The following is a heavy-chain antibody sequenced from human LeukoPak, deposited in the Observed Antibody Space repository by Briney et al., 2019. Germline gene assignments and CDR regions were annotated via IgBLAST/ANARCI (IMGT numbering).Heavy chain of an antibody. J-gene: IGHJ4*02. CDR3: AKSAVAGKKYYFDY. Sequence: GGSLRLSCAASGFTFSSYAMSWVRQAPGEGPEWVSAISGSGGSTYYADSVKGRFTISRDNSKNTLYLQMNSLRAEDTAVYYCAKSAVAGKKYYFDYWGQGTLVTVSS. D-gene: IGHD6-19*01. CDR2: ISGSGGST. CDR1: GFTFSSYA. V-gene: IGHV3-23*01.